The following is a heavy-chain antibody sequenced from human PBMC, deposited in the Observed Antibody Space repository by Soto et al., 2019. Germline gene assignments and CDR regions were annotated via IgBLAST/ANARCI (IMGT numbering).Heavy chain of an antibody. CDR2: MYKTGST. J-gene: IGHJ4*02. CDR1: GGSISGYY. CDR3: ARVPDY. V-gene: IGHV4-59*01. Sequence: SETLSLTCTVSGGSISGYYWSWIRQPPGKGLEWIGYMYKTGSTVYNPSSKSRVTISVDTSKNQFSLKLNSVTAADTAVYYCARVPDYWGQGTLVTVSS.